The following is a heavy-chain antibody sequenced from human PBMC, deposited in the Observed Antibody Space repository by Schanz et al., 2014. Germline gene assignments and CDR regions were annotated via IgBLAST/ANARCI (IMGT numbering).Heavy chain of an antibody. CDR3: ARSRGFDSIFDF. Sequence: QGQLVESGGGVVQPGRSLRLSCAASGFTFSSYAMHWVRQAPGKGLEWVAVMSYDGSNKYYADSVKGRFTISRDTPKNTLYLQMNSLRAEDTAVYYCARSRGFDSIFDFWGRGTLVTVSS. D-gene: IGHD5-12*01. CDR1: GFTFSSYA. V-gene: IGHV3-30-3*01. CDR2: MSYDGSNK. J-gene: IGHJ4*02.